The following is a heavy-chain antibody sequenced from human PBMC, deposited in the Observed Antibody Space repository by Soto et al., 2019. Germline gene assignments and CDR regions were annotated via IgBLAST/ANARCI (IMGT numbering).Heavy chain of an antibody. CDR3: ARVSYSFDYVSSSTWFDP. D-gene: IGHD3-10*02. V-gene: IGHV4-4*02. Sequence: QVQLQESGPGLVKPSGTLSLTCTVSGESISSNYWWTWVRQPPGKGLEWIAEVYHSGSTNYNPSLKSRVTLSVDKSKNQFSLRLGSVTAADTAVYYCARVSYSFDYVSSSTWFDPWGQGTLVNVFS. J-gene: IGHJ5*01. CDR1: GESISSNYW. CDR2: VYHSGST.